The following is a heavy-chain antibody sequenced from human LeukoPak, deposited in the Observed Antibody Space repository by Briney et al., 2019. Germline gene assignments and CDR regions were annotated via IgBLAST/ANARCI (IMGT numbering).Heavy chain of an antibody. CDR2: VRFDGGNK. CDR1: AFTFSVYG. J-gene: IGHJ4*02. CDR3: AKSDPNGKLGLLDY. V-gene: IGHV3-30*02. D-gene: IGHD1-7*01. Sequence: GGSLRLSCAASAFTFSVYGMHWVRQAPGKGLEWVAFVRFDGGNKYYADSVKGRFTISRDNSKRMLYLKMHSLTSEDTAVYFCAKSDPNGKLGLLDYWGQGALVTVSS.